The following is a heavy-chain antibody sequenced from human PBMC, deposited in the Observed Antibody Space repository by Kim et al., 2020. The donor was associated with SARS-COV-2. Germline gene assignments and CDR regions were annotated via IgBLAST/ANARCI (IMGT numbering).Heavy chain of an antibody. Sequence: ASVKVSCKASGYTFTSYGISWVRQAPGQGLEWMGWISAYNGNTNYAQKLQGRVTMTTDTSTSTAYMELRSLRSDDTAVYYCARGVVLRFLEWLPNWFDPWGQGTLVTVSS. V-gene: IGHV1-18*04. CDR2: ISAYNGNT. CDR3: ARGVVLRFLEWLPNWFDP. CDR1: GYTFTSYG. J-gene: IGHJ5*02. D-gene: IGHD3-3*01.